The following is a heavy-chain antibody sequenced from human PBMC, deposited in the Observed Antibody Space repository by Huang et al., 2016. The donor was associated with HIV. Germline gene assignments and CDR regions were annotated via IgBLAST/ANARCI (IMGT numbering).Heavy chain of an antibody. CDR2: SYYRGRT. V-gene: IGHV4-39*01. Sequence: QLQLQESGPGLVKPSETLSLTCTVSGGSISSSSSYWGWIRQPPGKGLEWIGSSYYRGRTYYNPSLKSRGTISVDTSKNQFSLKVSSVTAADTAVYYCARFTGYSSGPGAYWGQGTLVTVSS. J-gene: IGHJ4*02. CDR1: GGSISSSSSY. CDR3: ARFTGYSSGPGAY. D-gene: IGHD6-19*01.